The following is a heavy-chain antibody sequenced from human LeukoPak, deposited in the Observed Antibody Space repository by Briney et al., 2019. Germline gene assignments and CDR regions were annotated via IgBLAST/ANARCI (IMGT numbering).Heavy chain of an antibody. CDR2: IKQDGSEK. D-gene: IGHD1-26*01. J-gene: IGHJ4*02. CDR1: RFTFSSYW. V-gene: IGHV3-7*01. CDR3: ARDWEIVGANEFDY. Sequence: PGGSLRLSCAASRFTFSSYWMSWVRQAPGKGLEWVANIKQDGSEKYYVDSVKGRFTISRDNAKNSLYLQMNSLRAEDTAVYYCARDWEIVGANEFDYWGQGTLVTVSS.